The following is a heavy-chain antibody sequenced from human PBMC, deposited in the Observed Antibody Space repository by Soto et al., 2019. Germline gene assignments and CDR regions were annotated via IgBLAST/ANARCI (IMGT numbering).Heavy chain of an antibody. Sequence: GASVKVSCKASGGTFSSYAISWVRQAPGQGLEWMGGIIPIFGTANYAQKFQGRVTITADESTSTAYMELSSLRSEDTAVYYCARQKSSGRRSYYYYGMDVWGQGTTVTVSS. CDR2: IIPIFGTA. D-gene: IGHD6-19*01. V-gene: IGHV1-69*13. CDR1: GGTFSSYA. J-gene: IGHJ6*02. CDR3: ARQKSSGRRSYYYYGMDV.